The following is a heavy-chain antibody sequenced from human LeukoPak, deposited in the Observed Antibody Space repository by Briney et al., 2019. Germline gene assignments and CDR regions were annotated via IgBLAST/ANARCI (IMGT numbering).Heavy chain of an antibody. V-gene: IGHV3-48*03. J-gene: IGHJ4*02. D-gene: IGHD1-26*01. CDR3: ARELVGASGFDY. Sequence: GGSLRLSCAASGFTFSSYEMNWVRQAPGKGLEWVSNISSSGSTIYYADSVKGRFTISRDNAKNSLYLQMNSLRAEDTAVYYCARELVGASGFDYWGQGTLVTVSS. CDR1: GFTFSSYE. CDR2: ISSSGSTI.